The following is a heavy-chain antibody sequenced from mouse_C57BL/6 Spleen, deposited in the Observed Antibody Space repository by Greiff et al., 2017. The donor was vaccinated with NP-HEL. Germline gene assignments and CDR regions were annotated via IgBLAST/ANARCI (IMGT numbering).Heavy chain of an antibody. D-gene: IGHD2-2*01. CDR1: GYTFTSYW. V-gene: IGHV1-50*01. Sequence: QVQLQQSGAELVKPGASVKLSCKASGYTFTSYWMQWVKQRPGQGLEWIGEIDPSDSYTNYNQKFKGKATLTVDTSSSTAYMQLSSLTSEDSAVYYCASYGYDGYFVVWGTGTTVTVSS. CDR2: IDPSDSYT. J-gene: IGHJ1*03. CDR3: ASYGYDGYFVV.